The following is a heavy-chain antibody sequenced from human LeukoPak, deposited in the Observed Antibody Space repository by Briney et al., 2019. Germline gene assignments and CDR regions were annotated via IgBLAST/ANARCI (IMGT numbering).Heavy chain of an antibody. CDR3: AREEYYYDSSGYPYYFDY. CDR1: GFSLSTSGVG. J-gene: IGHJ4*02. D-gene: IGHD3-22*01. CDR2: IYWNDDK. Sequence: SGPTLVNPTQTLTLTCTFSGFSLSTSGVGVGWIRQPPGKALEWLALIYWNDDKRYSPSLKSRLTITKDTSKNQVVLTMTNMDPVDTATYYCAREEYYYDSSGYPYYFDYWGQGTLATVSS. V-gene: IGHV2-5*01.